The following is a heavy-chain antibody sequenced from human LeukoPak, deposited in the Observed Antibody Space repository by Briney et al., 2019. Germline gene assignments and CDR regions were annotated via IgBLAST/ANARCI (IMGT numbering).Heavy chain of an antibody. CDR2: SGNKADSYTT. CDR1: GFXLSDHY. J-gene: IGHJ4*02. Sequence: PGGSLRLSCAASGFXLSDHYVDWVRQAPGKGREWVGRSGNKADSYTTEYAAYLKGRFTISRDETKNSLYLQMNSLKSDDTAVYHCTRDTRKGAPNNDYWGQGTLVTVSS. CDR3: TRDTRKGAPNNDY. V-gene: IGHV3-72*01.